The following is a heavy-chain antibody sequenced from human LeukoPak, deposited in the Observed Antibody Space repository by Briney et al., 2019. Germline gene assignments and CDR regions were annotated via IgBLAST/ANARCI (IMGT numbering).Heavy chain of an antibody. CDR3: ARGLRDWDAGDY. D-gene: IGHD1-14*01. V-gene: IGHV1-18*01. J-gene: IGHJ4*02. CDR1: GYTFINYG. Sequence: ASVKVSCKASGYTFINYGITWVRQAPGQGLEWMGWISAYNGNTNYAQKLQGRVTMTTDTSTSTAYMELRSLRSDDTAVYYCARGLRDWDAGDYWGQGTLVTVSS. CDR2: ISAYNGNT.